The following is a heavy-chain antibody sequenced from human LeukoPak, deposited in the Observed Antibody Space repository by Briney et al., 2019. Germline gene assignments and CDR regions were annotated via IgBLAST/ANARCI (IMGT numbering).Heavy chain of an antibody. CDR3: ARIRSYYDSGYYPYYIDY. CDR2: IHYSGST. CDR1: GGSISSNDYY. J-gene: IGHJ4*02. Sequence: SETLSLTCTVSGGSISSNDYYWGWIRQPRGRGVEWIGTIHYSGSTYYKASLKSRVTISIDTYKKQFSLTLSSVTAAHTAVYYCARIRSYYDSGYYPYYIDYWGQGILVTVSS. D-gene: IGHD3-22*01. V-gene: IGHV4-39*07.